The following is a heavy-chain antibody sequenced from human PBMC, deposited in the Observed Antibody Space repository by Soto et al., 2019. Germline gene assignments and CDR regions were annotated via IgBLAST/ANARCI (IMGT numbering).Heavy chain of an antibody. CDR1: GFTFSRHA. V-gene: IGHV3-30*04. D-gene: IGHD3-3*01. CDR2: ISRDGSYI. CDR3: ARTRNGGVADSFDS. Sequence: GGSLRLSCAASGFTFSRHAIHWVRLTPGRGLEWVLAISRDGSYIYYTDSVKGRFTVSRDNSKNTVFVQMNRLIPDDTALYFCARTRNGGVADSFDSWGQGTRVTVPQ. J-gene: IGHJ5*01.